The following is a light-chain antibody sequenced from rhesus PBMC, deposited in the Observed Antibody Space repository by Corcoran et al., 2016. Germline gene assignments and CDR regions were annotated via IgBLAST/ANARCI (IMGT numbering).Light chain of an antibody. J-gene: IGKJ1*01. CDR1: QNIYSN. V-gene: IGKV1S12*01. CDR2: AAS. Sequence: DIQMTQSPSALSASVGDRVTISCRASQNIYSNLAWYQQKPGKAPKLLIYAASSLQTGIPSRFSGSGSGTDFTLTISSLQTEDSAAYYCQRYYDNPWTFGQGTKVEIK. CDR3: QRYYDNPWT.